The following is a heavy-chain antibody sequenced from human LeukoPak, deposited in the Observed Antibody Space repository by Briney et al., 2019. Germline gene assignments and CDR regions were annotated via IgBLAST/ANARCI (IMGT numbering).Heavy chain of an antibody. J-gene: IGHJ4*02. CDR3: VRSMITFGGVRY. Sequence: SETLSLXCAVYGGSFSGYYWSWIRQPPGKGLEWIGEINHSGSTNYNPSLKSRVTISVDTPKNQFSLKLSSVTAADTAVYYCVRSMITFGGVRYWGQGTLVTVSS. V-gene: IGHV4-34*01. CDR2: INHSGST. D-gene: IGHD3-16*01. CDR1: GGSFSGYY.